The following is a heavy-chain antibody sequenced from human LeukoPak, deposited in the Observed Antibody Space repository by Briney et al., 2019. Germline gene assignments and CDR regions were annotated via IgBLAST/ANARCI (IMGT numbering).Heavy chain of an antibody. V-gene: IGHV4-34*01. CDR2: INHSGST. Sequence: SETLSLTCAVYGGSFSGYYWSWIRQPPGKGLEWIGEINHSGSTNYNPSPKSRVTISVDTSKNQFSLKLSSVTAADTAVYYCARRGYYDSSGYPNWFDPWGQGTLVTVSS. D-gene: IGHD3-22*01. CDR1: GGSFSGYY. J-gene: IGHJ5*02. CDR3: ARRGYYDSSGYPNWFDP.